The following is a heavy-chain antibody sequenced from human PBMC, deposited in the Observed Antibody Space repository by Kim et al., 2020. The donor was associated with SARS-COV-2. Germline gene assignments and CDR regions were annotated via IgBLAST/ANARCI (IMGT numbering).Heavy chain of an antibody. CDR3: TRNDFWSGYYFDY. V-gene: IGHV3-49*03. Sequence: GGSLRLSCTASGFTFGDYAMSWFRQAPGKGLEWVGFIRSKAYGGTTEYAASVKGRFTISRDDSKSIAYLQMNRLKTEDTAVYYCTRNDFWSGYYFDYWGQGTLVTVSS. D-gene: IGHD3-3*01. J-gene: IGHJ4*02. CDR1: GFTFGDYA. CDR2: IRSKAYGGTT.